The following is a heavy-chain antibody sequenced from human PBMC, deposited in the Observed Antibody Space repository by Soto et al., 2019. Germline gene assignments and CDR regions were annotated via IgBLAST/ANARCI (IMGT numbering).Heavy chain of an antibody. CDR2: ISSSSSYI. CDR1: GFTFSSYS. CDR3: ARDPSAEYFQH. J-gene: IGHJ1*01. Sequence: XGSLRLPCAAAGFTFSSYSMNWVRQAPGKGLEWVSSISSSSSYIYYADSVKGRFTISRDNAKNSLYLQMNSLRAEDTAVYYCARDPSAEYFQHWGQGSLVTVSS. V-gene: IGHV3-21*01.